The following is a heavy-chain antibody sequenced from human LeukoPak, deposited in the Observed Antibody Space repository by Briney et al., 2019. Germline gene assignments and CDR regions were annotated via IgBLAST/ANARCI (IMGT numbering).Heavy chain of an antibody. J-gene: IGHJ4*02. CDR1: GFTYSDFC. Sequence: PGGSLRLSCAASGFTYSDFCMSWVRQAPGKGQEWVANIKEDGSEENYLDSVRGRFTISRDNTENSLYLQMSGLRAEDVAVYYCVREYYYNSSGYRALRYWGQGTLVTVSS. D-gene: IGHD3-22*01. V-gene: IGHV3-7*01. CDR2: IKEDGSEE. CDR3: VREYYYNSSGYRALRY.